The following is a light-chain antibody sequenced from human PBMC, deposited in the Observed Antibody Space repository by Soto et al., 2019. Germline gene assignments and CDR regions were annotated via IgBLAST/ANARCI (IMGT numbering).Light chain of an antibody. J-gene: IGKJ1*01. V-gene: IGKV1-5*01. CDR1: QSISTW. CDR3: QQYDNYSWT. CDR2: DAS. Sequence: DIEMTQSPSTLSASVGDRVTITCRASQSISTWLAWYQQKPGKAPNLLIYDASSLESGAPSRFSGSGSGTEFTLSISSLQPDVFATYYCQQYDNYSWTFGQGTKVDIK.